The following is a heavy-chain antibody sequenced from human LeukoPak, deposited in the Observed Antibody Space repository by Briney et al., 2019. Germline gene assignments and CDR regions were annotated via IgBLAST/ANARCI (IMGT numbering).Heavy chain of an antibody. CDR3: ARGRLYDSSGYLEYFDY. J-gene: IGHJ4*02. CDR2: IYTSGST. CDR1: GGSISSYY. V-gene: IGHV4-4*07. D-gene: IGHD3-22*01. Sequence: PSETLSLTCTVSGGSISSYYWSWIRQPAGKGLEWIGRIYTSGSTNYNPSLKSRVTISVDTSKNQFSLKLSSVTAADTAVYYCARGRLYDSSGYLEYFDYWGQGTLVTVSS.